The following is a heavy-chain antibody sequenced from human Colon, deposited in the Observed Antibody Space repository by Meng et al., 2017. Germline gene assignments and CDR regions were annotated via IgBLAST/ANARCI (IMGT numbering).Heavy chain of an antibody. CDR3: ARGGSSGYYYFDS. D-gene: IGHD3-22*01. J-gene: IGHJ4*02. CDR1: GRSISSGVFY. V-gene: IGHV4-30-4*01. CDR2: TYYTGST. Sequence: QVQLQESGPGLVKPAQTLALTCTVSGRSISSGVFYWSWFRQPPGKGLEWIGYTYYTGSTYYNPSLKSRIIMSVDTSKNQFSLKLSSVTAADTAVYYCARGGSSGYYYFDSWGQGTLVTVSS.